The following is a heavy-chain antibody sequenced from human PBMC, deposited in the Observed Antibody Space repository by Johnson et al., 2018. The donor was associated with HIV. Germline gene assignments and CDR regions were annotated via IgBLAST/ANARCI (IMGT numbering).Heavy chain of an antibody. D-gene: IGHD3-22*01. Sequence: AQLVESGGGVVQPGRSLRLSCAASGFTVSSNYMSWVRQAPGKGLEWVSVIYSGGSTYYADSVKGRFTISRDNSKNTLYLQMNSLRAEDTAVYYCARGDYYDRSCYYSAFDIWGQGTMVTVSS. CDR1: GFTVSSNY. CDR2: IYSGGST. CDR3: ARGDYYDRSCYYSAFDI. J-gene: IGHJ3*02. V-gene: IGHV3-66*01.